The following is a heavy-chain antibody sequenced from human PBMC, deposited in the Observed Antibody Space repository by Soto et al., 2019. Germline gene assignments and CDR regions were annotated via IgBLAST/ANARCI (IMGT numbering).Heavy chain of an antibody. Sequence: PGGSLRLSCAASGLTFSSYSISWVRQAPWKGLEWVSVISDSGVITYYADSVKGRFTISRDNSKNTLYLQMNSLRAEEASVYYCAKGLYCGSDRYLTNFDYWGQGALVTVCS. D-gene: IGHD2-21*02. CDR1: GLTFSSYS. CDR2: ISDSGVIT. CDR3: AKGLYCGSDRYLTNFDY. J-gene: IGHJ4*02. V-gene: IGHV3-23*01.